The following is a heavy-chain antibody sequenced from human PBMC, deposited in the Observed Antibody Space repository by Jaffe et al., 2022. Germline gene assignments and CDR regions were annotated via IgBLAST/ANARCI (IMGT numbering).Heavy chain of an antibody. D-gene: IGHD1-26*01. V-gene: IGHV3-15*01. J-gene: IGHJ5*02. CDR1: GFTFSNAW. CDR2: IKSKTDGGTT. CDR3: TTEYPGMGWFDP. Sequence: EVQLVESGGGLVKPGGSLRLSCAASGFTFSNAWMSWVRQAPGKGLEWVGRIKSKTDGGTTDYAAPVKGRFTISRDDSKNTLYLQMNSLKTEDTAVYYCTTEYPGMGWFDPWGQGTLVTVSS.